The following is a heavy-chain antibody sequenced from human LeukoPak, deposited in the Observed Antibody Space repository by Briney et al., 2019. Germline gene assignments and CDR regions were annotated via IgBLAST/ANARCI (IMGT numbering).Heavy chain of an antibody. CDR1: GPTLSYYS. CDR3: ARVLDSSDLYSPSYYQMDV. D-gene: IGHD3-22*01. Sequence: PGGGPRPSFAATGPTLSYYSIKWGRQAPGEGAGGVLYISIFGSTIYYADSVKGRFTISRDNAKNSLYLQMNSLRAEDTAVYYCARVLDSSDLYSPSYYQMDVWGKGTTVAVSS. J-gene: IGHJ6*03. V-gene: IGHV3-48*01. CDR2: ISIFGSTI.